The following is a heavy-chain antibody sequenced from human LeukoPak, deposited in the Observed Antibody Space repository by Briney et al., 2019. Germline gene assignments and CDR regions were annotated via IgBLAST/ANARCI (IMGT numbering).Heavy chain of an antibody. CDR1: GFTFSSYS. V-gene: IGHV3-21*01. J-gene: IGHJ3*02. D-gene: IGHD3-3*01. Sequence: GGSLRLSCAASGFTFSSYSMNWARQAPGKGLEWVSSISSSSSYIYYADSVKGRFTISRDNAKNSLYLQMNSLRAEDTAVYYRARDDVLRGKYAFDIWGQGTMVTVSS. CDR3: ARDDVLRGKYAFDI. CDR2: ISSSSSYI.